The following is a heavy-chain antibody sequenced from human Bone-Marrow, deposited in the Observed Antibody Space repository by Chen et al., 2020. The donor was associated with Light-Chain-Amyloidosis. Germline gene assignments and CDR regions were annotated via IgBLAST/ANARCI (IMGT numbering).Heavy chain of an antibody. CDR2: VSGSTVST. V-gene: IGHV3-23*04. D-gene: IGHD3-10*01. J-gene: IGHJ4*02. Sequence: QLVESGGGLVQPGGSLRLSCATSGFNFSSFGMSWVRQAPGTGLEGVSTVSGSTVSTYYAGAVKRRFIISRDNSKSTLYLQLNRLRAGDTAVYFCTRKGGYFDFWGQGSLVTVSS. CDR3: TRKGGYFDF. CDR1: GFNFSSFG.